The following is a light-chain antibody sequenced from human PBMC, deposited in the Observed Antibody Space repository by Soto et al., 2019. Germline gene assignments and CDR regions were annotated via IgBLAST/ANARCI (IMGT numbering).Light chain of an antibody. CDR2: VGTGGIVG. CDR1: SGYSNYK. Sequence: QSVLTQPPSASASLGASVTLTCTLSSGYSNYKVDWYQQRPGKGPRFVMRVGTGGIVGSKGDGIPDRFSVLGSGLNGYLTIKNIQEEDESDYHCGADHGSGSNFVVVFGGGTKLTVL. V-gene: IGLV9-49*01. CDR3: GADHGSGSNFVVV. J-gene: IGLJ2*01.